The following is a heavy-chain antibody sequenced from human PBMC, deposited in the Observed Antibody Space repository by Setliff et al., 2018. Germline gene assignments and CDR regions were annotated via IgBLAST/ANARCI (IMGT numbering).Heavy chain of an antibody. CDR1: GYTFTSYA. CDR3: ARVTIAVAGYFDF. Sequence: ASVKVSCKASGYTFTSYAMHWVRQAPGQRLEWMGWSNAGNGNTKYSQKFQGRVTITRDTSASTAYMELSSLRSEDTAWDYCARVTIAVAGYFDFWGQGTLVTVSS. CDR2: SNAGNGNT. D-gene: IGHD6-19*01. J-gene: IGHJ4*02. V-gene: IGHV1-3*01.